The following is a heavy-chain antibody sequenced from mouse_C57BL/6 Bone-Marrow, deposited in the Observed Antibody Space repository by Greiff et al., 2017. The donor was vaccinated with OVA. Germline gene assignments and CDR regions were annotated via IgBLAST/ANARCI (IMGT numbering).Heavy chain of an antibody. Sequence: QVQLQQSGAELVRPGTSVKMSCKASGYTFTNYWIGWAKQRPGHGLEWIGDIYPGGGYTNYNEKFKGKATLTADKSSSTAYMQFSSLTPEDSAIYYCARRYYYGSSYDYWGQGTTLTVSS. D-gene: IGHD1-1*01. CDR2: IYPGGGYT. CDR1: GYTFTNYW. CDR3: ARRYYYGSSYDY. V-gene: IGHV1-63*01. J-gene: IGHJ2*01.